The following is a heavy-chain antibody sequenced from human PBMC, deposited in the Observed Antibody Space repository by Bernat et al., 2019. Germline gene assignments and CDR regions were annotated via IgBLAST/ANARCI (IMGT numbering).Heavy chain of an antibody. CDR2: IRSKAYGGTT. Sequence: EVQLVESGGGLVQPGRSLRLSCTASGFTFGDYAMSWFRQAPGKGLEWVGFIRSKAYGGTTEYAASVKGRFTISRDDSKSIAYLQMKSLKTEDTAVYYCYRETKYSGSYGTGGPDDYWGQGTLVTVSS. CDR3: YRETKYSGSYGTGGPDDY. J-gene: IGHJ4*02. V-gene: IGHV3-49*03. D-gene: IGHD1-26*01. CDR1: GFTFGDYA.